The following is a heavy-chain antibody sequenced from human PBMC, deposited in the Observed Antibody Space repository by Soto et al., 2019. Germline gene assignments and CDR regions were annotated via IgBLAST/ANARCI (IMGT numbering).Heavy chain of an antibody. Sequence: PGGSLRLSCAASGFTFSSYAMSWVRQAPGKGLEWVSAISGSGGSTYYADSVKGRFTISRDNSKNTLYLQMNSLRAEDTAVYYCAPPTVYSSSSLFDYWGQGTPVTVSS. D-gene: IGHD6-6*01. V-gene: IGHV3-23*01. J-gene: IGHJ4*02. CDR2: ISGSGGST. CDR1: GFTFSSYA. CDR3: APPTVYSSSSLFDY.